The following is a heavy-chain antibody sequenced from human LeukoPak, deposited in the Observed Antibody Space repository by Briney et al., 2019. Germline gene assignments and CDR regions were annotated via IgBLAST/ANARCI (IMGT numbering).Heavy chain of an antibody. D-gene: IGHD5-18*01. V-gene: IGHV3-30*02. CDR3: AKEPKDSPMAAIDI. Sequence: GGSLRLSCAASGFTLSRFVMHWVRQAPGKGLEWVACIWDDVTNKYYGDSVKGRFSISRDNSQNTLYLQMNSLRPEDTAVYYCAKEPKDSPMAAIDIWGQGTMVTVSS. J-gene: IGHJ3*02. CDR2: IWDDVTNK. CDR1: GFTLSRFV.